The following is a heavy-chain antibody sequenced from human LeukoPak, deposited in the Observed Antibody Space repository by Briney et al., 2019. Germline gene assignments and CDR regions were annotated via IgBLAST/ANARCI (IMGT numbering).Heavy chain of an antibody. CDR1: GGSIINYY. CDR3: ARDQGGGSSWYDY. D-gene: IGHD6-13*01. V-gene: IGHV4-59*01. CDR2: MYNSGST. Sequence: SETLSLTCTVSGGSIINYYWSWIRQPPRKGLEWIGYMYNSGSTNYNPSLKSRVTISADTSKNQFSLRLSSVTAADTAVYYCARDQGGGSSWYDYWGQGILVTVSS. J-gene: IGHJ4*02.